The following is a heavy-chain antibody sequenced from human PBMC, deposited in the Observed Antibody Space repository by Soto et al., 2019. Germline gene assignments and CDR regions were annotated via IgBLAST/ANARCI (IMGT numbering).Heavy chain of an antibody. J-gene: IGHJ6*02. CDR2: TYYRSKWYN. D-gene: IGHD2-8*01. Sequence: SQTLSLTCALSGDSVSSNSAAWNWIRQSPSRGLEWLGRTYYRSKWYNDYAVSVKSRITITPGTSKNQFSLQLNSVTPEDTAVYYCPPSRYCTNGVCCRDHYYAGMDIWGQGATATVSS. CDR1: GDSVSSNSAA. CDR3: PPSRYCTNGVCCRDHYYAGMDI. V-gene: IGHV6-1*01.